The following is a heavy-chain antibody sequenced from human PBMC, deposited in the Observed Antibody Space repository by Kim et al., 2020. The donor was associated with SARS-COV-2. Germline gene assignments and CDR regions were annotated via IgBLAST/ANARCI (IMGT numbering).Heavy chain of an antibody. CDR3: ARGQGGYYDSSGFYLDY. J-gene: IGHJ4*02. V-gene: IGHV7-4-1*02. Sequence: ASVKVSCKASGYTFTSYAMNWVRQAPGQGREWMGWINTNTGNPTYAQGFTGRFAFSLDTSASTADLQISSLKAEDTAVYYCARGQGGYYDSSGFYLDYWGQGTLVTVPS. CDR2: INTNTGNP. D-gene: IGHD3-22*01. CDR1: GYTFTSYA.